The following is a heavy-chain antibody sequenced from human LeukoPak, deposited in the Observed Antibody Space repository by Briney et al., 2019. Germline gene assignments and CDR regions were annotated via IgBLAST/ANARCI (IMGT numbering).Heavy chain of an antibody. J-gene: IGHJ6*03. D-gene: IGHD1-26*01. CDR3: ARGRQLPLLGYYYYMDA. CDR2: IYYSGST. Sequence: SETLSLTCTVSGDSISSYYWSWIRQPLGKGLEWIGYIYYSGSTNYNPSLKSRVTISVDTSKNQFSLKLSSVTAADTAVYYCARGRQLPLLGYYYYMDAWGKGTTVTVSS. CDR1: GDSISSYY. V-gene: IGHV4-59*01.